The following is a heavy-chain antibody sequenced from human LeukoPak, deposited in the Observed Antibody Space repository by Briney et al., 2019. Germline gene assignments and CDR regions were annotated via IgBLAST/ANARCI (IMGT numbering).Heavy chain of an antibody. V-gene: IGHV1-2*02. CDR2: INPNSGGT. CDR3: ARGLRWSEYYYYMDV. J-gene: IGHJ6*03. D-gene: IGHD4-23*01. Sequence: ASVKVSCKASGYTFTGYYMHWVRQAPGRGLEWMGWINPNSGGTNYAQKFQGRVTMTRDTSISTAYMELSRLRSDDTAVYYCARGLRWSEYYYYMDVWGKGTTVTVSS. CDR1: GYTFTGYY.